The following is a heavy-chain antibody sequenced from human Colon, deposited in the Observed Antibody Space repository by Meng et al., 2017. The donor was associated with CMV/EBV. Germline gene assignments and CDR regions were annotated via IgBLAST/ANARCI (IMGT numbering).Heavy chain of an antibody. CDR1: GNPFGTYD. V-gene: IGHV1-8*01. CDR2: LHIHNDNT. D-gene: IGHD1-14*01. CDR3: ASYSPGRGFDQ. J-gene: IGHJ4*02. Sequence: QVQLVQSGAEVKQPGASVKVSCKASGNPFGTYDINWARQATGQGLEWMGWLHIHNDNTGYAQKFQGRVSLTRDTSISTAYMELSSLRSDDTAVYYCASYSPGRGFDQWDQGTLVTVSS.